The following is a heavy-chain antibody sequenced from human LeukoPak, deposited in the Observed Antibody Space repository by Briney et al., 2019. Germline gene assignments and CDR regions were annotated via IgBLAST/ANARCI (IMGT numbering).Heavy chain of an antibody. V-gene: IGHV1-69*13. J-gene: IGHJ3*02. Sequence: SVKVSCKASGGTFSSYAISWVRQAPGQWLEWMGGIIPIFGTANYAQKFQGRVTITADESASTAYMELSSLRSEDTAVYYCARTKYYGSGTDRSVAFDIWGQGTMVTVSS. CDR2: IIPIFGTA. CDR1: GGTFSSYA. CDR3: ARTKYYGSGTDRSVAFDI. D-gene: IGHD3-10*01.